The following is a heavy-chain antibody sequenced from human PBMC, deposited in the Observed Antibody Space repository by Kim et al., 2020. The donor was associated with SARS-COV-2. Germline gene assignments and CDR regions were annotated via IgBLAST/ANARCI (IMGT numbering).Heavy chain of an antibody. Sequence: GGSLRLSCAASGFTFSSYAMSWVRQAPGKGLEWVSAISGSGGSTYYADSVKGRFTISRDNSKNTLYLQMNSLRAEDTAVYYCAKDLKRGRVNKDAQLLWFGELVVPSCDFGREGTLVTVLS. CDR2: ISGSGGST. CDR3: AKDLKRGRVNKDAQLLWFGELVVPSCDF. CDR1: GFTFSSYA. J-gene: IGHJ4*02. V-gene: IGHV3-23*01. D-gene: IGHD3-10*01.